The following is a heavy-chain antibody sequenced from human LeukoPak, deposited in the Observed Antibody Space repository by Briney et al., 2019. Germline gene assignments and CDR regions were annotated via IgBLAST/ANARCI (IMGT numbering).Heavy chain of an antibody. CDR3: ARVGPAAIVAFDI. Sequence: PGGSLRLSCAASGFTFSSYSMNWVRQAPGKGLEWVSSISSSSSYIYYADSVKGRFTISRDNAKNSLYLQMNSLRAEDTAVYYCARVGPAAIVAFDIWGQGTMVTVS. V-gene: IGHV3-21*01. J-gene: IGHJ3*02. D-gene: IGHD2-2*02. CDR2: ISSSSSYI. CDR1: GFTFSSYS.